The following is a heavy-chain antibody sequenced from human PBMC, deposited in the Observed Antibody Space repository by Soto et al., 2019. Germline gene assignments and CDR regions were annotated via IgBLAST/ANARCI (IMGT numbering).Heavy chain of an antibody. V-gene: IGHV6-1*01. D-gene: IGHD3-22*01. CDR3: ARVGGVVDPNWFDP. Sequence: SQTLSLTCAISGDSVSSNSAAWNRIRQSPSRGLEWLGRTYYRSKWYNDYAVSVKSRITINPDTSKNQFSLQLNSVTPEDTAVYYCARVGGVVDPNWFDPWGQGTLVTVSS. CDR1: GDSVSSNSAA. J-gene: IGHJ5*02. CDR2: TYYRSKWYN.